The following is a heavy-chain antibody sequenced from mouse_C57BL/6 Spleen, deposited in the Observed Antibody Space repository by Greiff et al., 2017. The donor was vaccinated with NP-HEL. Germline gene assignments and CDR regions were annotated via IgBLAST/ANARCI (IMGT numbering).Heavy chain of an antibody. V-gene: IGHV2-6*03. J-gene: IGHJ4*01. CDR1: GFSLTSYG. D-gene: IGHD2-12*01. CDR2: IWSDGST. CDR3: AIRGSSDNYSAMDY. Sequence: VQLVESGPGLVAPSQSLSITCTVSGFSLTSYGVHWVRQPPGKGLEWLVVIWSDGSTTYNSALKSRLSISKDNSKSQVFLKMNSLQTDATSMYSFAIRGSSDNYSAMDYWGHGPSVPVSS.